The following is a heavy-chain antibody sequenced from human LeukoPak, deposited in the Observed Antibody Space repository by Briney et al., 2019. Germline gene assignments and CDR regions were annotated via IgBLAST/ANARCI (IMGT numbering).Heavy chain of an antibody. CDR3: ARVGYYDFWSGPYYFDY. V-gene: IGHV3-48*01. CDR2: ISSSSSTI. J-gene: IGHJ4*02. Sequence: GGSLRLSCAASGFTFSSYSMNWVRQAPGKGLEWASYISSSSSTIYYADSVKGRFTISRDNAKNSLYLQMNSLRAEDTAVYYCARVGYYDFWSGPYYFDYWGQGTLVTVSS. CDR1: GFTFSSYS. D-gene: IGHD3-3*01.